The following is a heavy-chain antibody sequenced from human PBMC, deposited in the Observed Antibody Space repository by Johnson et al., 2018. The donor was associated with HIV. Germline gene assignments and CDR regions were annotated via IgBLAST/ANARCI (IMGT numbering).Heavy chain of an antibody. CDR3: ARAPEVRGVDAFDI. CDR1: GFTFSDHY. CDR2: ISGCGSII. Sequence: QEQLVESGGGLIQPGGSLRLSCAAFGFTFSDHYMSWIRQTPGTGLQWVSYISGCGSIIYSTDSVQGRFTISRDNVKNSLYLQMNSLRAEDTAVYYCARAPEVRGVDAFDIWGQGTMVTVSS. D-gene: IGHD3-10*01. V-gene: IGHV3-11*04. J-gene: IGHJ3*02.